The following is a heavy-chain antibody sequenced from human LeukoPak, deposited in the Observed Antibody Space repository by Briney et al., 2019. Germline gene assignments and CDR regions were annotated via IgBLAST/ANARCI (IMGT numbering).Heavy chain of an antibody. CDR1: GFTFSSYG. CDR3: ARVGGHCTSTSCPPPDY. CDR2: FSYDGSNK. Sequence: PGRSLRLSCAASGFTFSSYGMHWVRQAPGKGLEWVAVFSYDGSNKYYADSVKGRFTISRDNSKNTLYLRMNSLRAEDTAVYYCARVGGHCTSTSCPPPDYWGQGTLVTVSS. J-gene: IGHJ4*02. V-gene: IGHV3-30*03. D-gene: IGHD2-2*01.